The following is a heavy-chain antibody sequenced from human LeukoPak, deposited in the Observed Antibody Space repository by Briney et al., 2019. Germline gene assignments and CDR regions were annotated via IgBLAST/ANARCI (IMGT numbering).Heavy chain of an antibody. CDR1: GFTFSSYA. J-gene: IGHJ6*03. Sequence: PGGSLRLSCAASGFTFSSYAMHWVRQAPGKGLEWVAVISYDGSNKYYADSVKGRFTISRDNSKNTLYLQMNSLRAEDTAVYYCAKDGAEVPAAYYYYYYMDVWGKGTTVTVS. CDR2: ISYDGSNK. V-gene: IGHV3-30-3*01. CDR3: AKDGAEVPAAYYYYYYMDV. D-gene: IGHD2-2*01.